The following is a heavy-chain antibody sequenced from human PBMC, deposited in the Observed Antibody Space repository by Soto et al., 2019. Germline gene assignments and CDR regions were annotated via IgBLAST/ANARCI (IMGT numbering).Heavy chain of an antibody. CDR3: ARHLGEGYFDY. J-gene: IGHJ4*02. CDR1: GDSISSSTYF. Sequence: QLQLQESGPGLAKPSETLSLTCTVSGDSISSSTYFWGWVRQPPGKGLEWIGTIYYSGSTNYNPSLKSRVTISVDTSKNHFSLKLSSVTAADTAVYYCARHLGEGYFDYWGQGTLVTVSS. CDR2: IYYSGST. V-gene: IGHV4-39*01.